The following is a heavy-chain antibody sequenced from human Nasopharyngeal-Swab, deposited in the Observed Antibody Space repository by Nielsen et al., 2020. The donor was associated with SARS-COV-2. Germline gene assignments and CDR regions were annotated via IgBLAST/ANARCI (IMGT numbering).Heavy chain of an antibody. CDR3: ASMLVGDYVPFDY. CDR2: ISSSSSTI. Sequence: EGSLRLSCAASGFTLSDYYMSWIRQAPGKGLEWVSYISSSSSTIYYADSVKGRFTISRDNAKNSLYLQMNSLRAEDTAVYYCASMLVGDYVPFDYWGQGTLVTVSS. CDR1: GFTLSDYY. V-gene: IGHV3-11*04. J-gene: IGHJ4*02. D-gene: IGHD4-17*01.